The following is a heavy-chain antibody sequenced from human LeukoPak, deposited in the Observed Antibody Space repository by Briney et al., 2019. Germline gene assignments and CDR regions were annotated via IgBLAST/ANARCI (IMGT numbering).Heavy chain of an antibody. V-gene: IGHV3-21*01. Sequence: PGGSLRLSCSASGFTFERYSMNWVRQAPGKGLEWVSSISSSSRYIYYADSVKGRVTISSDNASNSLYQQMNSLRAEDMAVYYCARDISGVRYLLDYWRQRTLVSV. CDR3: ARDISGVRYLLDY. CDR1: GFTFERYS. J-gene: IGHJ4*02. CDR2: ISSSSRYI. D-gene: IGHD3-9*01.